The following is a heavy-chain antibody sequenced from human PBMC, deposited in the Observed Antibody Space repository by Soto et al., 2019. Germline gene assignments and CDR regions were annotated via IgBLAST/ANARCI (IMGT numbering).Heavy chain of an antibody. V-gene: IGHV3-23*01. D-gene: IGHD4-17*01. CDR3: ANHGGFDF. J-gene: IGHJ3*01. CDR2: ISIRGDYR. CDR1: GFTFSSYG. Sequence: DGQLLQSGGGLVQPVESLRLSCAASGFTFSSYGMSWVRQAPGKGLEWVSSISIRGDYRYYADSVKGRFTISRDNSKNTLYLQMSSLSAEDTALYYCANHGGFDFWGKGTMVAVSS.